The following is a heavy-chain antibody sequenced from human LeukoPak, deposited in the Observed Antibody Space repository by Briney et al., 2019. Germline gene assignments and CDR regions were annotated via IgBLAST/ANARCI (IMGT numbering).Heavy chain of an antibody. CDR1: GYTFTSYA. V-gene: IGHV7-4-1*02. Sequence: ASVKVSCKASGYTFTSYAMNWVRQAPGQGLEWMGWINTNTGNPTYAQGFTGRFVFSLDTSVSTAYLQISSLKAEDTAVYYCARDAINSGYDLSFDYWGQGTLVTVSS. CDR2: INTNTGNP. J-gene: IGHJ4*02. D-gene: IGHD5-12*01. CDR3: ARDAINSGYDLSFDY.